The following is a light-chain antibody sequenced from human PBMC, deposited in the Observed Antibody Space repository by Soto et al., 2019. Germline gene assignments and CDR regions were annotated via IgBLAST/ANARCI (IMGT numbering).Light chain of an antibody. V-gene: IGKV3-15*01. CDR2: RAS. CDR1: QSVRSN. CDR3: QQYHDWPPYT. J-gene: IGKJ2*01. Sequence: EIVVTQSPATLSVSPGERATLSCRASQSVRSNLAWYQQKPGQAPRLLLYRASTMATGIPARFSGSGSGTEFTPTISSLQSEDFAVYYCQQYHDWPPYTFGQGTKVDIK.